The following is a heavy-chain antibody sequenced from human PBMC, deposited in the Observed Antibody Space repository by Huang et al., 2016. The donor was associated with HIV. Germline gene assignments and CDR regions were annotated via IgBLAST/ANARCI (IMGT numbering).Heavy chain of an antibody. D-gene: IGHD7-27*01. CDR1: GYTFSFHD. Sequence: SGYTFSFHDVHWVRQVSGQGLEWMGWANPRSGNTGYERKFQGRVTMTTNTPVTTAYMELRSLTSEDTAVYFCARGPLHRAIMNWGEGFDDGWRTGFDPWGQGTLVIVTS. V-gene: IGHV1-8*01. CDR3: ARGPLHRAIMNWGEGFDDGWRTGFDP. CDR2: ANPRSGNT. J-gene: IGHJ5*02.